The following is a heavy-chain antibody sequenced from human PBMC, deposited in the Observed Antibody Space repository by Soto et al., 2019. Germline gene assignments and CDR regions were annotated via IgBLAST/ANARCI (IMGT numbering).Heavy chain of an antibody. D-gene: IGHD4-4*01. CDR3: ARVYSNDAFDI. CDR1: GFTFSSYD. J-gene: IGHJ3*02. CDR2: IGTAGDT. V-gene: IGHV3-13*01. Sequence: GGSLRLSCAASGFTFSSYDMHWVRQATGKGLEWVSAIGTAGDTYYPGSVKGRFTISRENAKNSLYLQMNSLRAGDTAVYYCARVYSNDAFDIWGQGTMVTVSS.